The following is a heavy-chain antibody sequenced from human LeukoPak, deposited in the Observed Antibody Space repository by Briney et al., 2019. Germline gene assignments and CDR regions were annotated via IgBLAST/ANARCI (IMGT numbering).Heavy chain of an antibody. Sequence: ASVKVSCKVSGYTLTELSMHWVRQAPGKGLEWMGGFDPEDGETIYAQKFQGRVTMTRNTSISTAYMELSSLRSEDTAVYYCARGSRGLVRGVIIQRRDYYYFDYWGQGTLVTVSS. CDR2: FDPEDGET. D-gene: IGHD3-10*01. J-gene: IGHJ4*02. CDR1: GYTLTELS. V-gene: IGHV1-24*01. CDR3: ARGSRGLVRGVIIQRRDYYYFDY.